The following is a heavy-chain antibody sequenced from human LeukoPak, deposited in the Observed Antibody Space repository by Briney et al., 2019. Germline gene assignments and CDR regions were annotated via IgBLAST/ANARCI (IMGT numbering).Heavy chain of an antibody. CDR3: ARDLKQWRGENYFDS. Sequence: GTSLRLSCVDPGFTFSSYAMHWVRQAPGKGLEWVAVISYHGSEKYYADSVKGRFTISRDNSKNTLYLQMNSLRAEDTAVYYCARDLKQWRGENYFDSWGPGTLISVSS. V-gene: IGHV3-30*01. J-gene: IGHJ4*02. CDR1: GFTFSSYA. CDR2: ISYHGSEK. D-gene: IGHD6-19*01.